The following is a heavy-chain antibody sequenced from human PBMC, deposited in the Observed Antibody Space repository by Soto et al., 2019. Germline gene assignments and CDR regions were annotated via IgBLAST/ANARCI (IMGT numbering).Heavy chain of an antibody. CDR1: GFTFRNYG. V-gene: IGHV3-48*01. D-gene: IGHD3-22*01. J-gene: IGHJ3*01. CDR3: ARDQWDYNDISRRPLNAWDV. Sequence: GGSLRLSCAASGFTFRNYGMNWVRQAPGKGLEWVSYIGIGSSTKYYADSVKGRFTISRDNAKNSLYLQMNSLRAEDTAVYYCARDQWDYNDISRRPLNAWDVSGLGTMVTVSS. CDR2: IGIGSSTK.